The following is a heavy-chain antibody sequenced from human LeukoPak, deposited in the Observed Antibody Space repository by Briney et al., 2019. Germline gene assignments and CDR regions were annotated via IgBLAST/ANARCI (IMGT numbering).Heavy chain of an antibody. J-gene: IGHJ4*02. CDR3: ARASRSFSSWTFDY. Sequence: HPGGSLRLSCAVSGFTFTDYWRNWVRQAPGKGLEWVANIKQDGSEKKYVDSVKGRFTISRDNAKNSLYLQMNCLRAEDTAVYYCARASRSFSSWTFDYWGQGTLVTVSS. CDR1: GFTFTDYW. CDR2: IKQDGSEK. V-gene: IGHV3-7*01. D-gene: IGHD2-15*01.